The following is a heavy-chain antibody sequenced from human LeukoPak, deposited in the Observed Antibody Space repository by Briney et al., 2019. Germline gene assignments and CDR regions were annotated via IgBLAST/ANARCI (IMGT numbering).Heavy chain of an antibody. D-gene: IGHD4-23*01. CDR1: GGSISSYY. Sequence: KPSETLSLTCTVSGGSISSYYWSWIRQPPGKGLEWIGYIYYSGSTNYNPSLKSRVTISVDTSKNQFSLRLSSVTAADTAVYYCARARQTGGKKTNWFDPWGQGTLVTVSS. CDR2: IYYSGST. V-gene: IGHV4-59*01. CDR3: ARARQTGGKKTNWFDP. J-gene: IGHJ5*02.